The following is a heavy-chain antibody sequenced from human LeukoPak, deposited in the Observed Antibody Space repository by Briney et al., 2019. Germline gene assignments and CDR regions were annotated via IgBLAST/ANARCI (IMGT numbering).Heavy chain of an antibody. Sequence: SETLSLTCTVSGGSISSYYWSWIRQPPGKGLEWIGYIYYSGSTNYNPSLESRVTISVDTSKNQFSLKLSSVTAADTAVYYCARAIYSGSYWDFDYWGQGTLVTVSS. CDR2: IYYSGST. J-gene: IGHJ4*02. V-gene: IGHV4-59*01. D-gene: IGHD1-26*01. CDR1: GGSISSYY. CDR3: ARAIYSGSYWDFDY.